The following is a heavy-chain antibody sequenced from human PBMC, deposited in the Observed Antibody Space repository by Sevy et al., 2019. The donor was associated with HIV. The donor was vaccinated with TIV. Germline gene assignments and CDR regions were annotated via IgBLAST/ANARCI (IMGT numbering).Heavy chain of an antibody. CDR3: ARRGIAADLSFDY. Sequence: SETLSLTCAIYGGSFSGYYWSWIRQPPGKGLEWIGEINHSGSTNYNPSLKSRVTISVDTSKNQFSLKLSSVTAADTAVYYCARRGIAADLSFDYWGQGTLVTVSS. V-gene: IGHV4-34*01. J-gene: IGHJ4*02. CDR1: GGSFSGYY. CDR2: INHSGST. D-gene: IGHD6-13*01.